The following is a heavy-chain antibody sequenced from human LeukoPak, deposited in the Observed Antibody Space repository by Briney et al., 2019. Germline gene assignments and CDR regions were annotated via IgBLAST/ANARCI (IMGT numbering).Heavy chain of an antibody. Sequence: GGSLRLSCAASGFTFSSYWMSWVRQAPGKGLEWVANIKQDGSEKYYVDSVKGRFTISRDNAKNSLYLQMNSLRAEDTAVYYCAREPGYSGYDLDYWGQGTLVTVSS. V-gene: IGHV3-7*01. CDR2: IKQDGSEK. J-gene: IGHJ4*02. D-gene: IGHD5-12*01. CDR3: AREPGYSGYDLDY. CDR1: GFTFSSYW.